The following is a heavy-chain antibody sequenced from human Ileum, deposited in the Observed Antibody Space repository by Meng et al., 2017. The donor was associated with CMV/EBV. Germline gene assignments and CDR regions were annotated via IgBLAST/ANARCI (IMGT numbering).Heavy chain of an antibody. D-gene: IGHD3-3*01. V-gene: IGHV3-9*01. CDR2: ISWNSGSI. CDR1: GFTFDDYA. CDR3: AKVSQFGVVIHDYGMDV. Sequence: SLKISCAASGFTFDDYAMHWVRQAPGKGLEWVSGISWNSGSIGYADSVKGRFTISRDNAKNSLYLQMNSLRAEDTALYYCAKVSQFGVVIHDYGMDVWGQGTTVTVSS. J-gene: IGHJ6*02.